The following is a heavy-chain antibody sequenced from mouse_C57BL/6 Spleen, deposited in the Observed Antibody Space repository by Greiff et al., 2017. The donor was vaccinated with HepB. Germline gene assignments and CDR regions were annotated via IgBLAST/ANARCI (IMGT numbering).Heavy chain of an antibody. J-gene: IGHJ4*01. CDR2: IYPGDGDT. Sequence: QVQLQQSGPELVKPGASVKISCKASGYAFSSSWMNWVKQRPGKGLEWIGRIYPGDGDTNYNGKFKGKATLTADKSSSTAYMQLSSLTAEDSAVYFGARDPGGPMDYWGQGTSVTVSS. CDR1: GYAFSSSW. CDR3: ARDPGGPMDY. V-gene: IGHV1-82*01.